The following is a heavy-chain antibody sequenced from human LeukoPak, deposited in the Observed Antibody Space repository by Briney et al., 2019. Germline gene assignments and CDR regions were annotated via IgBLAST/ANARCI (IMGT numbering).Heavy chain of an antibody. CDR3: ARGSLSRDPLMVDYFDY. J-gene: IGHJ4*02. Sequence: SQTLSLTCTVSGGSISSGSYYWSWIRQPAGKGLEWIGRIYTSGSTNYNPSLKSRVTISVDTSKNQFSLKLSSVTAADTAVYYCARGSLSRDPLMVDYFDYWGQGTLVTVSS. CDR2: IYTSGST. D-gene: IGHD2-15*01. V-gene: IGHV4-61*02. CDR1: GGSISSGSYY.